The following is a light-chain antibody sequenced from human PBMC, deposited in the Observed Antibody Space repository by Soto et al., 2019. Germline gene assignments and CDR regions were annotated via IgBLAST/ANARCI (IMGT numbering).Light chain of an antibody. Sequence: EIWLTQSPATLSLAPGERATLCCRASQSVSRYLAWYKQKPGQAPRLLIYDTSYRATGIPARLSGSGSATEFTLTISSLEPEDFAVYYCQQRSNWTTFGQGTRLEIK. CDR3: QQRSNWTT. J-gene: IGKJ5*01. CDR2: DTS. CDR1: QSVSRY. V-gene: IGKV3-11*01.